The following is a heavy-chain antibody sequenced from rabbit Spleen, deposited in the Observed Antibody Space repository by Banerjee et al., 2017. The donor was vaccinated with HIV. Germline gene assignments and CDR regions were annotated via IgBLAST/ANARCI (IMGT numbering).Heavy chain of an antibody. CDR1: GFDLSSYYH. CDR3: ARDRGSVYYFDWLDL. V-gene: IGHV1S45*01. CDR2: INGGGST. D-gene: IGHD1-1*01. J-gene: IGHJ6*01. Sequence: QEQLEESGGGLVQPEGSLTLTCTASGFDLSSYYHMCWVRQAPGKGLEWIACINGGGSTYYATWAKGRFTISKTSSTTVTLQMTSLTAADTATYFCARDRGSVYYFDWLDLWGPGTLVTVS.